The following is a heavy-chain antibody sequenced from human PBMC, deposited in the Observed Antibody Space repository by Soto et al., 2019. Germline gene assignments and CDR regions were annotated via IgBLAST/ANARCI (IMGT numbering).Heavy chain of an antibody. CDR1: GYTFTGYY. V-gene: IGHV1-2*02. D-gene: IGHD3-22*01. CDR3: ARDGYYYDRSGYRYVYYLDY. CDR2: INPNSGGT. Sequence: QVQLVQSGAEVKKPGASVKVSCKASGYTFTGYYMHWVRQAPGQGLEWMGGINPNSGGTNYAQKVQGRVTMTRDTSSSTAYMELSRLRSDDTAVYYCARDGYYYDRSGYRYVYYLDYWGQGTLVTVSS. J-gene: IGHJ4*02.